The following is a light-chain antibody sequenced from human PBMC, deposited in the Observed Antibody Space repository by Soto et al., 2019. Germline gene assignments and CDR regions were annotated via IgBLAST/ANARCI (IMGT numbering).Light chain of an antibody. CDR2: AAS. Sequence: DIQMTQSPSSLSASVGDRVTITCRASQSISTYLNWYQQKPGKAPNLLIFAASTLQSGVPSRFSGSGSGTDFTLTLRSLQPEDFATYYCQQSYPAPLTFGGGTKVEIK. CDR1: QSISTY. J-gene: IGKJ4*01. V-gene: IGKV1-39*01. CDR3: QQSYPAPLT.